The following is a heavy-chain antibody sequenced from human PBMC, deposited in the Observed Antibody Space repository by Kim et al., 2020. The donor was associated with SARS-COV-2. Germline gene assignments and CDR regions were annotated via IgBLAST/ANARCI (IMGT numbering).Heavy chain of an antibody. CDR2: ISWNSGSI. CDR1: GFTFDDYA. D-gene: IGHD3-10*01. J-gene: IGHJ3*02. V-gene: IGHV3-9*01. Sequence: GGSLRLSCAASGFTFDDYAMHWVRQAPGKGLEWVSGISWNSGSIGYADSVKGRFTISRDNAKNSLYLQMNSLRAEDTALYYCAKDFGGSGSYLAFDIWGQGTMVTVSS. CDR3: AKDFGGSGSYLAFDI.